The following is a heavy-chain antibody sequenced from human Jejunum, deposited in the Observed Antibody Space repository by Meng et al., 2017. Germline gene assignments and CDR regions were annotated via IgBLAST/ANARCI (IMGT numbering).Heavy chain of an antibody. D-gene: IGHD2-21*02. CDR1: GYIFNEYY. J-gene: IGHJ4*02. Sequence: ASVKVSCKTSGYIFNEYYIHWVRQAPGQGLEWIGRINPNSGATNYAQKFHDRVALTRDTSLSTASMELTSLRSDDTAIYYCARSEVVTAVDYWGQGTLVTVSS. CDR2: INPNSGAT. V-gene: IGHV1-2*06. CDR3: ARSEVVTAVDY.